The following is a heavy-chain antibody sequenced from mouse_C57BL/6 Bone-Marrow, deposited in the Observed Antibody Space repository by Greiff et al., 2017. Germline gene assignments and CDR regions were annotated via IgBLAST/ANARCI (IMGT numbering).Heavy chain of an antibody. CDR2: ISSGGIYT. V-gene: IGHV5-6*01. CDR3: ARHRFAMDY. J-gene: IGHJ4*01. CDR1: GFTFSSYG. Sequence: VHVTQSGGDLVKPGGSLKLSCAASGFTFSSYGMSWVRQTPDKRLEWVATISSGGIYTYYPDSVKGRFTISRDNAKNTLYLQMSSLKSEDTAMYYCARHRFAMDYWGQGTSVTVSS.